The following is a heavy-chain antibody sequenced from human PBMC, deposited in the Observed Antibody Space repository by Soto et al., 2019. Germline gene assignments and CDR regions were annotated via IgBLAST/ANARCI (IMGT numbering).Heavy chain of an antibody. V-gene: IGHV1-69*06. D-gene: IGHD3-3*01. CDR1: GGTFSSYA. J-gene: IGHJ6*02. CDR2: IIPIFGTA. CDR3: ARVRGTIFGVVIKGLRNYYYGMDV. Sequence: ASVKVSCKASGGTFSSYAISWVRQAPGQGLEWMGGIIPIFGTANYAQKFQGRVTITADKSTSTAYMELSSLRSEDTAVYYCARVRGTIFGVVIKGLRNYYYGMDVWGQG.